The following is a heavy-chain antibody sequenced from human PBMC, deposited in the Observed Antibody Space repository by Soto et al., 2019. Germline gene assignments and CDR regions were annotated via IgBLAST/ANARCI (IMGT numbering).Heavy chain of an antibody. V-gene: IGHV5-51*03. Sequence: EVQLVQSGAEVKKPGESLKISCKGSGYSFTSYWIGWVRQMPGKGLEWMGITYPGDSDTRYSPSFQGQVTISADKTISSAYLQWSSLKASYTSMYYCARRWGVTMNDAFDIWGQGTMVTVSS. CDR3: ARRWGVTMNDAFDI. D-gene: IGHD4-17*01. CDR2: TYPGDSDT. CDR1: GYSFTSYW. J-gene: IGHJ3*02.